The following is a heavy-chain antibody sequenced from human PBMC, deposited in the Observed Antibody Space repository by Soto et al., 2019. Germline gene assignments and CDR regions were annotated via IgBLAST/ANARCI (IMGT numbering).Heavy chain of an antibody. CDR3: ARWFGGIGYYSYYMDV. CDR1: GGSFSGYY. J-gene: IGHJ6*03. CDR2: INHSGST. Sequence: QVQLQQWGAGLLKPSETLSLTCAVYGGSFSGYYWSWIRQPPGKGLEWIGEINHSGSTNYNPSLKSRVTISVDTSKNRFSLKLSSVPAADTAVYYCARWFGGIGYYSYYMDVWGKGTTVTVSS. D-gene: IGHD3-10*01. V-gene: IGHV4-34*01.